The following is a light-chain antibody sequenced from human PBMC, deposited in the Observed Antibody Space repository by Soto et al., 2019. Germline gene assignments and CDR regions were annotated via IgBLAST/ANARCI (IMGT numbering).Light chain of an antibody. CDR1: SSNIGSNT. Sequence: QSVLTQPPSASGTPGQRVTISCSGSSSNIGSNTGNWYQQLPGTAHKLLIYNNNQRPSGVPDRFSGSKSGTSASLAISGRQSEDEADYYCAAWDDSLNGLVFGTGTKLTVL. CDR3: AAWDDSLNGLV. CDR2: NNN. J-gene: IGLJ1*01. V-gene: IGLV1-44*01.